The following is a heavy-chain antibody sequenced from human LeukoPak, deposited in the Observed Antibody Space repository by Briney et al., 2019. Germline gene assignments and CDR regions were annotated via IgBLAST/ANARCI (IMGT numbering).Heavy chain of an antibody. CDR2: IYYSGST. Sequence: PSETLSLTCTVSGGSISSYYWGGIRKPPGKGLEWSGYIYYSGSTHYKPSLSSRVTISVDTTKNTFSLKLSSVTAADTAVYYCARGAYPSGYYMDVWGKGTTVTVSS. V-gene: IGHV4-59*01. CDR3: ARGAYPSGYYMDV. J-gene: IGHJ6*03. CDR1: GGSISSYY.